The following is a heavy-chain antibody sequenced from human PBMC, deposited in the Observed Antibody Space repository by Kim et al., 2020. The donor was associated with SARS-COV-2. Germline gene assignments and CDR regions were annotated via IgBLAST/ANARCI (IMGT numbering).Heavy chain of an antibody. CDR3: AKALKKPHYYYGMDV. V-gene: IGHV3-23*01. CDR2: ISGSGGST. J-gene: IGHJ6*02. Sequence: GGSLRLSCAASGFTFSSYAMSWVRQAPGKGLEWVSAISGSGGSTYYADSVKGRFTISRDNSKNTLYLQMNSLRAEDTAVYYCAKALKKPHYYYGMDVWGQGTTVTVSS. CDR1: GFTFSSYA.